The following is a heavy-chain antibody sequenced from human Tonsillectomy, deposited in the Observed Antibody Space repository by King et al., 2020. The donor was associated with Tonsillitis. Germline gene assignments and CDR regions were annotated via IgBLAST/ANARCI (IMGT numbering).Heavy chain of an antibody. CDR2: IYTSGST. D-gene: IGHD3-22*01. CDR3: ARDYYYDSSGYPIENFQH. Sequence: QLQESGPGLVKPSETLSLTCTVSGGSISSYYWSWIRQPAGKGLEWIGRIYTSGSTNYNPSLKSRVNMSVDTYKNQFSLKLSSVTAADPAVYYCARDYYYDSSGYPIENFQHWGQGTLVTVSS. V-gene: IGHV4-4*07. J-gene: IGHJ1*01. CDR1: GGSISSYY.